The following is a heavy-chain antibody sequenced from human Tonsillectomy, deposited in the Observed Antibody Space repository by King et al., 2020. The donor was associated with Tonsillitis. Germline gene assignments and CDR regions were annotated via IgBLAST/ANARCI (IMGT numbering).Heavy chain of an antibody. CDR2: IYPGDSDT. J-gene: IGHJ4*02. CDR3: ARPRHCGGDCYSHYYFDY. CDR1: GYSFTSYW. D-gene: IGHD2-21*02. Sequence: VQLVQSGAEVKKPGESLKISCKGSGYSFTSYWIGWVRQMPGEGLEWMGIIYPGDSDTRYSPSFQGQVTISADKSISTAYLQWSSLKASDTAMYYCARPRHCGGDCYSHYYFDYWGQGTLVTVSS. V-gene: IGHV5-51*01.